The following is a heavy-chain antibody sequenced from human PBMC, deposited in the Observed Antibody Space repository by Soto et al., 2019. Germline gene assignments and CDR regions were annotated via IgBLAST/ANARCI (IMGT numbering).Heavy chain of an antibody. CDR1: GDSVSTNSGA. J-gene: IGHJ4*02. V-gene: IGHV6-1*01. D-gene: IGHD3-9*01. Sequence: SQTFSLTCAISGDSVSTNSGAWNWIRQSPSRGLEWLGRTFYRSRWYSDYADSVKGRININSDTSKNQFSLQLSSVTPEDTAVYYCARAGSTMYRLHPHFDYWGQGTLVTVSS. CDR3: ARAGSTMYRLHPHFDY. CDR2: TFYRSRWYS.